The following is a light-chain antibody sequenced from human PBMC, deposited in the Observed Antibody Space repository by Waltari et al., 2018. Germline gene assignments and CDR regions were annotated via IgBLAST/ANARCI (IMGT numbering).Light chain of an antibody. CDR1: QSVSSY. Sequence: EIVMTQSPATLSLSPGETATLSCRASQSVSSYVAWYQKKPGQAPRLLIYDASTRATSIPAKFRGSGSGTEFTLTISSLQSEDFAVYYCQQYNRWPTFTFGHGTRLEIK. V-gene: IGKV3-15*01. CDR2: DAS. J-gene: IGKJ5*01. CDR3: QQYNRWPTFT.